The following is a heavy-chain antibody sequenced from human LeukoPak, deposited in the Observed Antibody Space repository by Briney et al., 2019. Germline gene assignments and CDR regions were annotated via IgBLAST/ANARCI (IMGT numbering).Heavy chain of an antibody. D-gene: IGHD1-26*01. CDR2: IKQDGAEK. J-gene: IGHJ4*02. Sequence: GGPLSFSCAASGLGLGTIWLRWPGNFQGRGWGWGANIKQDGAEKHYAESVEGRFIISRDNAKNSLFLEMDSLKVEDTAVYYCARVGAWDLQRVFEYWGQGTLVTVSS. CDR3: ARVGAWDLQRVFEY. V-gene: IGHV3-7*01. CDR1: GLGLGTIW.